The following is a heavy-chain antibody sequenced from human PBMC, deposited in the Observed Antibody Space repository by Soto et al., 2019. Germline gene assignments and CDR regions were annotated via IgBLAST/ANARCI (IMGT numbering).Heavy chain of an antibody. Sequence: PGGSLRLSCAASGFTFSSYSMNWVRQAPGKGLEWVSSISSSSSYIYYADSVKGRFTISRDNAKNSLYLQMNSLRAEDTAVYYCAREDSYYYYCGMDVWGQGTTVTVSS. J-gene: IGHJ6*02. D-gene: IGHD5-18*01. V-gene: IGHV3-21*01. CDR2: ISSSSSYI. CDR1: GFTFSSYS. CDR3: AREDSYYYYCGMDV.